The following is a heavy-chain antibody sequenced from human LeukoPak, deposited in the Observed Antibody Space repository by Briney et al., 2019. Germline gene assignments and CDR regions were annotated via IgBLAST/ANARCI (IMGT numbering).Heavy chain of an antibody. CDR2: IYPGDSHT. CDR1: GYIFTTYW. V-gene: IGHV5-51*01. J-gene: IGHJ3*02. D-gene: IGHD1-26*01. Sequence: GESLKISCKGSGYIFTTYWIGWVRQMPGKGLEWMGIIYPGDSHTRYSPSFQGQVIISADKSISTAYLQWSSLKASDTAMYYCARLGVYSGSYHDAFDIWGQGAMVAVSS. CDR3: ARLGVYSGSYHDAFDI.